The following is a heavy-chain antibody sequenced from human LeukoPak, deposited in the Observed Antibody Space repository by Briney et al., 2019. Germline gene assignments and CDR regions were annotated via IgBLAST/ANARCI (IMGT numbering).Heavy chain of an antibody. CDR3: ARDLMGATHYFQH. V-gene: IGHV3-7*01. CDR1: GFTFSSYW. CDR2: IKQDGSEK. J-gene: IGHJ1*01. D-gene: IGHD1-26*01. Sequence: PGGSLRLSCAASGFTFSSYWMSWVRQAPGKGLEWVANIKQDGSEKYYVDSVKGRFTISRDNAKNSLYLQMNSLGAEDTAVYYCARDLMGATHYFQHWGQGTLVTVSS.